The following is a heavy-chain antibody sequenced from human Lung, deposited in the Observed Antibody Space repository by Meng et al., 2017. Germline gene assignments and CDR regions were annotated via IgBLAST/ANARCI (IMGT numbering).Heavy chain of an antibody. D-gene: IGHD1-14*01. Sequence: QVQLVQSGGEVKKHGSSVKFACKTSGGSFGTHTFGWVRQAPGQGLEWMGGLIAVFDKTKAAPRFQDRVTFTADESTSTAYMELSSLTFDDTAVYFCARGRRNEPLFDYWGQGTLVTVYS. J-gene: IGHJ4*02. CDR3: ARGRRNEPLFDY. CDR2: LIAVFDKT. V-gene: IGHV1-69*12. CDR1: GGSFGTHT.